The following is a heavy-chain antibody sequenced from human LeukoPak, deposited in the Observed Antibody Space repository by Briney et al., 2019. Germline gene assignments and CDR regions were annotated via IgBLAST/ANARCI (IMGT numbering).Heavy chain of an antibody. V-gene: IGHV3-23*01. CDR3: AKDKSMVRGVSLSPFDY. Sequence: PGGSLRLSCAASGFTFSSYAMSWVRQAPGKGLEWVSSISSSGGSTYYADSVKGRFTISRDNSKNPLYVQMNSLRAEDTAVYYCAKDKSMVRGVSLSPFDYWGEGTLVTVSS. CDR1: GFTFSSYA. J-gene: IGHJ4*02. D-gene: IGHD3-10*01. CDR2: ISSSGGST.